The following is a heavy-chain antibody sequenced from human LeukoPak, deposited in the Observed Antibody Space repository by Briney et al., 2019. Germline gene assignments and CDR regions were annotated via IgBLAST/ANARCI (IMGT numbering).Heavy chain of an antibody. CDR1: GFTFSNYG. CDR3: ASGTTKSTGFNY. CDR2: IRYDGSNK. Sequence: AGSLRLSCTASGFTFSNYGRRWFRQAPGKGLEWVAFIRYDGSNKYYEDSVKGRFTISRDNSKNTLYLRMSSLRAEDTAVYYCASGTTKSTGFNYWGQGTLVTVSS. D-gene: IGHD1/OR15-1a*01. J-gene: IGHJ4*02. V-gene: IGHV3-30*02.